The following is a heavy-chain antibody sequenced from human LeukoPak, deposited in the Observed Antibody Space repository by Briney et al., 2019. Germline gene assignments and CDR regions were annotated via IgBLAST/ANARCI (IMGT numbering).Heavy chain of an antibody. CDR2: VNLQGST. CDR1: GGSITNTSY. Sequence: SETLSLTCGGSGGSITNTSYWTWVRQPPGKGLEWIGEVNLQGSTNYNPPLMGRVAIAVDTSENHISLQLTSVTAADTAVYYCARCSGYDEPFEYWGQGTLVTVSS. CDR3: ARCSGYDEPFEY. V-gene: IGHV4-4*02. J-gene: IGHJ4*02. D-gene: IGHD5-12*01.